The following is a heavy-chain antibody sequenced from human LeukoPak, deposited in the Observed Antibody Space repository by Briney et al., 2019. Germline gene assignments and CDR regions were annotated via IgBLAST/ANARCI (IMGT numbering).Heavy chain of an antibody. CDR1: EFTFTTYG. J-gene: IGHJ4*02. V-gene: IGHV3-30*02. Sequence: QAGGSLRLSCAASEFTFTTYGMHWVRQAPGKGLEWVAFIYYDGSNIYYADYVKGRFTISRDISKNTLYLQMDSLRAEDTAIYYCATDWKTNSFDYWGQGTLVTVSS. D-gene: IGHD1-1*01. CDR3: ATDWKTNSFDY. CDR2: IYYDGSNI.